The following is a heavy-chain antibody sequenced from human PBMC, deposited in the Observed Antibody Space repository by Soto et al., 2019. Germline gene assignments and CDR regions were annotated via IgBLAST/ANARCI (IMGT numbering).Heavy chain of an antibody. CDR3: ARDDYPYYDDSSGYHFDY. J-gene: IGHJ4*02. D-gene: IGHD3-22*01. Sequence: GGSLGLSCAASRFTVSTYNMNWFRQAPGKGLEWVSYISDSSSTIHYADSVKGRFTISRDNAKNSLYLQMNSLRAEDTAVYYCARDDYPYYDDSSGYHFDYWGQGALVTVSS. CDR1: RFTVSTYN. CDR2: ISDSSSTI. V-gene: IGHV3-48*01.